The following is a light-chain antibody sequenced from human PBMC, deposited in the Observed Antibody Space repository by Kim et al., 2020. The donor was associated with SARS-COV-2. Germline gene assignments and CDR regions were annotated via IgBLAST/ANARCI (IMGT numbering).Light chain of an antibody. V-gene: IGKV1-27*01. CDR2: DAS. CDR1: QGIINS. J-gene: IGKJ1*01. CDR3: QKYNSAPWT. Sequence: ASVGDRVTITCRASQGIINSLAWYQQKPGKGPKVLIYDASTLQSGVPSRFSGSGSGTDFTLTISSLQPEDVATYYCQKYNSAPWTLGQGTKVEIK.